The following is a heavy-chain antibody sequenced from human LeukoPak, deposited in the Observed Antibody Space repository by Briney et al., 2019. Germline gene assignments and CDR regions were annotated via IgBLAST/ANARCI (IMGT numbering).Heavy chain of an antibody. CDR3: ARARGYYLYDY. V-gene: IGHV4-59*01. CDR1: GGSISSYY. D-gene: IGHD3-10*01. CDR2: IYYSGST. Sequence: SETLSLTCTVSGGSISSYYWSWIRQPPGKGLEWIGYIYYSGSTNYNPSLKSRVTISVDTSKNQFSLKLSSVTAADTAVYYCARARGYYLYDYWGQGTLVTVSS. J-gene: IGHJ4*02.